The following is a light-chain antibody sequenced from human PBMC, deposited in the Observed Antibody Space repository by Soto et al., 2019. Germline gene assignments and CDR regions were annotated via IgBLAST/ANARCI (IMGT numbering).Light chain of an antibody. V-gene: IGKV3-11*01. Sequence: EIVLTQSPATLSLSPGERATLSCRASQSVSNYLAWYQHKPGQAPRLLIYDASNRATGIPARFSGSGSGTDFTLTIRTLEPEDFAVYYCQQHINRLSFGGGTKVEIK. J-gene: IGKJ4*01. CDR3: QQHINRLS. CDR2: DAS. CDR1: QSVSNY.